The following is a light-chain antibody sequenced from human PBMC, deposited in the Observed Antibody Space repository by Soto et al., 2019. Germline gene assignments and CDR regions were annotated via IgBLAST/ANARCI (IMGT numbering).Light chain of an antibody. CDR2: EVS. J-gene: IGLJ3*02. V-gene: IGLV2-14*01. CDR3: SSYTSSSTLV. CDR1: SSDVGGYNY. Sequence: QSPLTQPASVSGSPGQSITISCTGTSSDVGGYNYVSWCQQHPGKAPKLMIYEVSNRPSGVSNRFSGSKSGNTASLTISGLQAEDEADYYCSSYTSSSTLVFGGGTKVTVL.